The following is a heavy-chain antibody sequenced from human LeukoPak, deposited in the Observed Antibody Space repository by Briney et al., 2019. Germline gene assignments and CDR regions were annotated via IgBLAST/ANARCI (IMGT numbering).Heavy chain of an antibody. Sequence: GGSLRLSCAASGFTFSIYAMTWVRQAPGKGLEWVSTISDSGGSTYYADSVKGRFIISRDNSKNTLYLQMNSLRAEDAAVYYCARMYSSSSPYFDYWGQGTLVTVSS. V-gene: IGHV3-23*01. CDR2: ISDSGGST. CDR3: ARMYSSSSPYFDY. J-gene: IGHJ4*02. D-gene: IGHD6-6*01. CDR1: GFTFSIYA.